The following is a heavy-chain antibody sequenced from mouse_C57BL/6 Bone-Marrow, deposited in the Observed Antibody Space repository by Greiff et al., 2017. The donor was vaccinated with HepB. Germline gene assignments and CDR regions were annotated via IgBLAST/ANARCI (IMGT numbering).Heavy chain of an antibody. CDR3: ARDSYYYGSSYSAWFAY. V-gene: IGHV5-4*01. CDR1: GFTFSSYA. J-gene: IGHJ3*01. D-gene: IGHD1-1*01. CDR2: ISDGGSYT. Sequence: EVKVVESGGGLVKPGGSLKLSCAASGFTFSSYAMSWVRQTPEKRLEWVATISDGGSYTYYPDNVKGRFTISRDNAKNNLYLQMSHLKSEDTAMYYCARDSYYYGSSYSAWFAYWGQGTLVTVSA.